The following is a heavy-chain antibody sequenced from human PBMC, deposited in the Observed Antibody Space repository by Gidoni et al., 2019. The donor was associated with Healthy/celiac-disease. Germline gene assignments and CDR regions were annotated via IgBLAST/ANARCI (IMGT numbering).Heavy chain of an antibody. V-gene: IGHV3-23*04. D-gene: IGHD6-6*01. Sequence: EVQLVESGGGLVQPGGSLRLSCAASGFTFSSYAMSWVRQAPGKGLEWVSAISGSGGSTYYADSVKGRFTISRDNSKNTLYLQMNSLRAEDTAVYYCAKDSPVGVLREGDKWFDPWGQGTLVTVSS. CDR3: AKDSPVGVLREGDKWFDP. CDR2: ISGSGGST. CDR1: GFTFSSYA. J-gene: IGHJ5*02.